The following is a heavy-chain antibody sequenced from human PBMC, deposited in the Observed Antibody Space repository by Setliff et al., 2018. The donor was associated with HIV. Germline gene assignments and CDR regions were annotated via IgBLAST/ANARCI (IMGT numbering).Heavy chain of an antibody. CDR3: AKDPSVTVTTI. Sequence: ASVKVSCKASGYTFTAFGMNWPRQAPGQGPEWMGWISTYNGNTNYAQKFQGRVTMTTDTSTSTVYMELRSLRSDDTAVYYCAKDPSVTVTTIWGQGTMVTVSS. CDR1: GYTFTAFG. V-gene: IGHV1-18*01. D-gene: IGHD4-17*01. J-gene: IGHJ3*02. CDR2: ISTYNGNT.